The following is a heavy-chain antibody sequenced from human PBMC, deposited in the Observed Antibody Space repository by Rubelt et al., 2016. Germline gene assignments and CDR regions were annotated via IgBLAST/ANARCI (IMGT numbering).Heavy chain of an antibody. CDR2: RSKSYGGTA. Sequence: RSKSYGGTAEYAASVKGRFIISRDDSKSIAQLEMNSLRTEDTAVYYCSRLGQYSRSWHDRFVYWGQGTLVTVSS. D-gene: IGHD6-13*01. V-gene: IGHV3-49*02. CDR3: SRLGQYSRSWHDRFVY. J-gene: IGHJ4*02.